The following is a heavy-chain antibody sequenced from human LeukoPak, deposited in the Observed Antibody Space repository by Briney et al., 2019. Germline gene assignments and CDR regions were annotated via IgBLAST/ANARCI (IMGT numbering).Heavy chain of an antibody. CDR3: AGETLAPSGVKYFHH. D-gene: IGHD3-16*02. V-gene: IGHV1-69*05. CDR1: GGTLSRYG. Sequence: SVKVSCMASGGTLSRYGINWVRQAPGQGLEWMGRIIPTFGSTNYAQNFQGRVTITTDESTTTAYMEVTSLTSEDTAVYYCAGETLAPSGVKYFHHWGQGTLVTVSS. CDR2: IIPTFGST. J-gene: IGHJ1*01.